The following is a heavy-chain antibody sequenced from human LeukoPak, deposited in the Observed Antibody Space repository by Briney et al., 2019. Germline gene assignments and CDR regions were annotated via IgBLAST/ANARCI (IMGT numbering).Heavy chain of an antibody. CDR1: GGSISSYY. Sequence: SETLSLTCTVSGGSISSYYWSWIRQPPGKGLEWIGYIYYSGSTNYNPSLKSRVTISVDTSKNQFSLKLSSVTAADTAVYYCASSVYSYDPVGYWGQGTLVTVSS. J-gene: IGHJ4*02. CDR3: ASSVYSYDPVGY. V-gene: IGHV4-59*01. D-gene: IGHD5-18*01. CDR2: IYYSGST.